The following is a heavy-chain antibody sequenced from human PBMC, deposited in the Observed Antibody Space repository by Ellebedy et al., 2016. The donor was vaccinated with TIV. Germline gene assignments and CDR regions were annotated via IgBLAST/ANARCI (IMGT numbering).Heavy chain of an antibody. J-gene: IGHJ6*02. CDR3: ARERPDSSGYYYYGMDV. D-gene: IGHD3-22*01. CDR2: INPNSGGT. V-gene: IGHV1-2*04. CDR1: GYTFTGYY. Sequence: ASVKVSXKASGYTFTGYYMHWVRQAPGQGLEWMGWINPNSGGTNYAQKFQGWVTMTRDTSISTAYMELSRLRSDDTAVYYCARERPDSSGYYYYGMDVWGQGTTVTVSS.